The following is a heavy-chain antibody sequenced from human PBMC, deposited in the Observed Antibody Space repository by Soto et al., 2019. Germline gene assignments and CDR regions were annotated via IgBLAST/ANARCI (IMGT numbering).Heavy chain of an antibody. CDR2: ISYSGTT. CDR3: ATMGTPVTGLYYFDY. D-gene: IGHD4-17*01. Sequence: SETLSLTCTVSGGSIGSGNYYWSWIRQPPGKGLEWIGFISYSGTTHYSASLRSRVSISVDTSKNQFSLDLSSVTAADTAVYYCATMGTPVTGLYYFDYWGQGTLVTVSS. J-gene: IGHJ4*02. V-gene: IGHV4-30-4*01. CDR1: GGSIGSGNYY.